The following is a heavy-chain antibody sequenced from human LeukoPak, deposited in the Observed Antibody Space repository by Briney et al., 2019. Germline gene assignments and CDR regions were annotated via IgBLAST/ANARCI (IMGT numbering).Heavy chain of an antibody. D-gene: IGHD6-13*01. Sequence: PGESLKISCKASGYSFTTYWIGWVRQMPGKGLEWMANIYPGDSDTRYSPSFQGQVTISADWSLSTVYLQWSSLKASDTAMYYCARHYESGIAAADNWFDPWGQGTLVTVSS. CDR3: ARHYESGIAAADNWFDP. V-gene: IGHV5-51*01. J-gene: IGHJ5*02. CDR2: IYPGDSDT. CDR1: GYSFTTYW.